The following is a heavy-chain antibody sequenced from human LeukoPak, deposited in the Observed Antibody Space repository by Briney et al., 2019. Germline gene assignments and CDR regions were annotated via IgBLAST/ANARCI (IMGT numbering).Heavy chain of an antibody. CDR2: ISSGSGYI. D-gene: IGHD5-24*01. Sequence: GGSLRLSCAASGFTFSAYSMNWVRQAPGKGLEWVSSISSGSGYIYYADSVKGRFTISGDNSKNTLYLQMNSLRAEDTALYYCAKSKDGYNIVDYWGQGTLVTVSS. CDR3: AKSKDGYNIVDY. V-gene: IGHV3-21*04. J-gene: IGHJ4*02. CDR1: GFTFSAYS.